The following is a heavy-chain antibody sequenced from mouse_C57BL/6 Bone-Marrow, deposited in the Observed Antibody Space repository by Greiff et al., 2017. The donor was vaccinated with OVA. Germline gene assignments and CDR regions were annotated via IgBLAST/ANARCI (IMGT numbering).Heavy chain of an antibody. CDR1: GYTFTDYA. D-gene: IGHD2-2*01. Sequence: VKLQESGPELVRPGVSVKISCKGSGYTFTDYAMHWVKQSHAKSLEWIGVISTYYGDASYNQKFKDKATMTVDKSSSTAYMELARLTSEDSAVYYCASWAMVTTGYYFDYWGQGTTLTVSS. CDR3: ASWAMVTTGYYFDY. V-gene: IGHV1-67*01. CDR2: ISTYYGDA. J-gene: IGHJ2*01.